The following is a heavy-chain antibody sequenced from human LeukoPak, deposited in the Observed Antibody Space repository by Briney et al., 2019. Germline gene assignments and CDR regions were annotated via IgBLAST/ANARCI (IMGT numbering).Heavy chain of an antibody. CDR1: GGSISSYY. CDR2: IYYSGST. J-gene: IGHJ4*02. D-gene: IGHD3-3*01. V-gene: IGHV4-59*08. Sequence: PSETLSLTCTVSGGSISSYYWSWIRQPPGKGLEWIGYIYYSGSTNYNPSLKSRVTISVDTSKNQFSLKLSSVTAADTAVYYCAGGRFLEWLLYPFFDYWGQGTLVTVSS. CDR3: AGGRFLEWLLYPFFDY.